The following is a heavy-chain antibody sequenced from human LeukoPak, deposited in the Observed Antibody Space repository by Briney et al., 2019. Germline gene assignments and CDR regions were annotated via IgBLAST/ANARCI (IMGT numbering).Heavy chain of an antibody. V-gene: IGHV3-53*01. D-gene: IGHD3-22*01. Sequence: GGSLRLSCAASGFIVTNNSMSWVRQAPGKGLEWVSVIYSGGNIYYADSVKGRFIISRDNSKNTLFLQMHSLRAEDTAVYYCAREYYDSTGYGAEYFQHWGQGTLVAVSS. CDR1: GFIVTNNS. J-gene: IGHJ1*01. CDR3: AREYYDSTGYGAEYFQH. CDR2: IYSGGNI.